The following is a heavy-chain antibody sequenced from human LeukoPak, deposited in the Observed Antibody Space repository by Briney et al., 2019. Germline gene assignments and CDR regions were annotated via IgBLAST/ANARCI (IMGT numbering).Heavy chain of an antibody. CDR1: GFNFNVYA. J-gene: IGHJ4*02. D-gene: IGHD2-21*01. CDR2: ISGSGATT. V-gene: IGHV3-23*01. Sequence: GGSLRLSCEASGFNFNVYAMSWVRQAPGKGPEWVSAISGSGATTYYADSVKGRLTISRDNSKNTVFLQMNSLRAEDTAVYYCASFGISWRSSYWGQGTLVTVSS. CDR3: ASFGISWRSSY.